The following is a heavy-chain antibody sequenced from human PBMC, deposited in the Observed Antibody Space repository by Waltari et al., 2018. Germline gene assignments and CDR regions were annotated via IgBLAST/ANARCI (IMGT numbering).Heavy chain of an antibody. D-gene: IGHD3-10*01. J-gene: IGHJ6*03. CDR3: ARVLGGWGYYYYMDV. Sequence: EVQLVETGGGLIQPGGSLRLSCAASGFTVSSNYMSWVRQAPGKGLEWVSVIYSGGSTYYADSVKGRFTISRDNSKNTLYLQMNSLRAEDTAVYYCARVLGGWGYYYYMDVWGKGTTVTVSS. V-gene: IGHV3-53*02. CDR2: IYSGGST. CDR1: GFTVSSNY.